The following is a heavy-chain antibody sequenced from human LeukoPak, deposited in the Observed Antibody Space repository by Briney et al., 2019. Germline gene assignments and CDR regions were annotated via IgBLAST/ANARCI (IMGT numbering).Heavy chain of an antibody. CDR2: IYYTGST. V-gene: IGHV4-61*01. J-gene: IGHJ4*02. Sequence: MASETLSPTCTVSGGSVSSGTYYWTWIRQSPGKGLEWIGYIYYTGSTEYNPSLKSRVSISVDPFKNQFSLELSAVSAADTAMYYCAGAPNTAYFDFWGQGTQATVSS. CDR1: GGSVSSGTYY. CDR3: AGAPNTAYFDF.